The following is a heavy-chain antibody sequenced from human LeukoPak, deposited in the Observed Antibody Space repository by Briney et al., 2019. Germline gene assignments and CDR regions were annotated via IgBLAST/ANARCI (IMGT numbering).Heavy chain of an antibody. V-gene: IGHV3-7*01. D-gene: IGHD2-15*01. CDR2: MNQNGGEK. J-gene: IGHJ3*02. CDR1: GFTFSSYW. Sequence: GGSLRLSCAASGFTFSSYWMTWVRQAPGKGLEWVANMNQNGGEKYYVDSVKGRFTIPRDNAKNSLYLQMNSLRVEDTAVYYCVREGGGSFLDSFDIWGQGKLVTVSS. CDR3: VREGGGSFLDSFDI.